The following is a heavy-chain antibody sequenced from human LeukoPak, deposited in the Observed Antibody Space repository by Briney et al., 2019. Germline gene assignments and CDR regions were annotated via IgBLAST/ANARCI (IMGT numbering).Heavy chain of an antibody. V-gene: IGHV3-7*01. CDR1: GFTFSSYW. D-gene: IGHD1-26*01. CDR3: ARDGGHSADY. CDR2: IKGDGSDK. J-gene: IGHJ4*02. Sequence: GGSLRLSCAASGFTFSSYWMFWVRQAPGKGLEWVATIKGDGSDKYYVDSVKGRFTISRDNAKNSLFLQMNSLRAGDTAVYYCARDGGHSADYWGQGTQVTVSS.